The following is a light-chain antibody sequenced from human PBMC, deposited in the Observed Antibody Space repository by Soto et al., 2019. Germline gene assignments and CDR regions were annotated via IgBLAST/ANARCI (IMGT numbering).Light chain of an antibody. J-gene: IGKJ2*01. CDR1: QDINND. Sequence: DIQMTQSPSSLSASVGDRVTITCQASQDINNDLNWYQQKPGQPPKLLIYGASILETGVPSRFSGSGSGKHFTFTISSLQPEDIATYYCQQYDNVPTFGQGTKLEMK. CDR2: GAS. CDR3: QQYDNVPT. V-gene: IGKV1-33*01.